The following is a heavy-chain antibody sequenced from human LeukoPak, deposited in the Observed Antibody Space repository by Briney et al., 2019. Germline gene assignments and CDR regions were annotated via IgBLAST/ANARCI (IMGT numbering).Heavy chain of an antibody. CDR3: ARATYSYGYRLYYYYYYYMDV. CDR1: GGSISSYY. J-gene: IGHJ6*03. CDR2: IYYSGST. D-gene: IGHD5-18*01. V-gene: IGHV4-59*01. Sequence: SETLSLTCTVSGGSISSYYWTWIRQPPGKGLEWIGYIYYSGSTNYNPSLKSRVTISVDTSKNQFSLKLSSVTAADTAVYYCARATYSYGYRLYYYYYYYMDVWGKGTTVTISS.